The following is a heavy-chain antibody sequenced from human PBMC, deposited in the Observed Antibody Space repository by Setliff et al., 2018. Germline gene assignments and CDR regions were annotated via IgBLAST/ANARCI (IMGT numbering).Heavy chain of an antibody. D-gene: IGHD3-22*01. CDR3: ARHHAQYYSDSSGYFYEDWYFDL. CDR2: IYYSGTT. V-gene: IGHV4-59*08. J-gene: IGHJ2*01. CDR1: GGSISSYY. Sequence: SETLSLTCSVSGGSISSYYWSWIRQPPGKGLEWIGYIYYSGTTDSIPSLKSRVTISVDTSKNQFSLKLSSVTAADTAVYYCARHHAQYYSDSSGYFYEDWYFDLWGRGTLVTSPQ.